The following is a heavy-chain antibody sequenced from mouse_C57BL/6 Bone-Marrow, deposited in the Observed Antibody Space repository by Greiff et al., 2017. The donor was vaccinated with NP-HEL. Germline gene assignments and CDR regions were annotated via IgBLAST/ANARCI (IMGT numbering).Heavy chain of an antibody. J-gene: IGHJ1*03. CDR1: GFTFTDYY. Sequence: EVHLVESGGGLVQPGGSLSLSCAASGFTFTDYYMSWVRQPPGKALEWLGFIRNKANGYTTEYSASVKGRFTISRDNSQSILYLQMNALRAEDSATYYCARYNYGSSYGWYFDVWGTGTTVTVSS. D-gene: IGHD1-1*01. CDR2: IRNKANGYTT. V-gene: IGHV7-3*01. CDR3: ARYNYGSSYGWYFDV.